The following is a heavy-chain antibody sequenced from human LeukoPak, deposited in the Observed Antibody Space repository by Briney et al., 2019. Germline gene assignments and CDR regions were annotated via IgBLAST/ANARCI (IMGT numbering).Heavy chain of an antibody. CDR1: GFTFSTYA. D-gene: IGHD6-19*01. CDR3: AKDARRTFGLSSGLYRGSYYFDY. Sequence: PGGSLRLSCAASGFTFSTYAMHWVRQAPGKGLEYVSAISSNGGSTYYGNSVKGRFTISRDNSKNTLFLQVNSLRAEDTAVYYCAKDARRTFGLSSGLYRGSYYFDYWGQGTLVTVSS. J-gene: IGHJ4*02. CDR2: ISSNGGST. V-gene: IGHV3-64*01.